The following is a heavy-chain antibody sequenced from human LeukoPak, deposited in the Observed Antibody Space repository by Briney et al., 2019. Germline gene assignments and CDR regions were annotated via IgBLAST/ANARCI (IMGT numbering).Heavy chain of an antibody. CDR2: IYYSGST. J-gene: IGHJ4*02. Sequence: PSETLSLTCTVSGGSISSSSYYWGWIRQPPGKGLEWIGSIYYSGSTYYSPSLKSRVTISVDTSKNQFSLKLSSVTAADTAVYYCARVLGGRDGYNNAFDYWGQGTLVTVSS. CDR3: ARVLGGRDGYNNAFDY. V-gene: IGHV4-39*07. D-gene: IGHD5-24*01. CDR1: GGSISSSSYY.